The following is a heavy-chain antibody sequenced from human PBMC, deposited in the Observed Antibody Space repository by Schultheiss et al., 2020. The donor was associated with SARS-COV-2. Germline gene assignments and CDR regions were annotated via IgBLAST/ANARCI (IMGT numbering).Heavy chain of an antibody. J-gene: IGHJ4*02. CDR2: ISAYNGNT. Sequence: ASVKVSCKASGYTFTGYYMHWVRQAPGQGLEWMGWISAYNGNTNYAQKFQGRVTMTRDTSISTAYMELSRLRSDDTAVYYCASALARGIAVAGHYFDYWGQGTLVTVSS. D-gene: IGHD6-19*01. CDR3: ASALARGIAVAGHYFDY. V-gene: IGHV1-2*02. CDR1: GYTFTGYY.